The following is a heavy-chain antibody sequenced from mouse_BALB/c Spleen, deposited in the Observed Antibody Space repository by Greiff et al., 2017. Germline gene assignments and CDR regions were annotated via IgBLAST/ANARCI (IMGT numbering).Heavy chain of an antibody. J-gene: IGHJ3*01. CDR1: GYTFTEYI. CDR3: ARHEASNWSFAY. Sequence: QVHVKQSGAELVKPGASVKLSCKASGYTFTEYIIHWVKQRSGQGLEWIGWFYPGSGSIKYNEKFKDKATLTSDKSSSTVYMELSRLTSEDSAVYFCARHEASNWSFAYWGQGTLVTVSA. CDR2: FYPGSGSI. V-gene: IGHV1-62-2*01. D-gene: IGHD4-1*01.